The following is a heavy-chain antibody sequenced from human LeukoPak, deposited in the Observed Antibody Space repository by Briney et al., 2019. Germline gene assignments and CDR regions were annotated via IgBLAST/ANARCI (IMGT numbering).Heavy chain of an antibody. CDR1: GYSFTSYW. J-gene: IGHJ6*04. D-gene: IGHD4-17*01. CDR3: ARHIYGDHPYYYGMDV. Sequence: GESPKISCKGSGYSFTSYWISWVRQMPGKGLEWMGRIDPSDSYTNYSPSFQGHVTISADKSISTAYLQWSSLKASDTAMYYCARHIYGDHPYYYGMDVWGKGTTVTVSS. CDR2: IDPSDSYT. V-gene: IGHV5-10-1*01.